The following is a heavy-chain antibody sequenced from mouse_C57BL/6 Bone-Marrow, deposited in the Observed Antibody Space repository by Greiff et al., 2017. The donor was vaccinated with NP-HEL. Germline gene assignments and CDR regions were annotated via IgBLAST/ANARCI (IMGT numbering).Heavy chain of an antibody. D-gene: IGHD2-2*01. CDR1: GYTFTSYW. CDR2: IHPNSGST. Sequence: VQLQQSGAELVKPGASVKLSCKASGYTFTSYWMHWVKQRPGQGLEWIGMIHPNSGSTNYNEKFKSKATLTVDKSSSTAYMQLSSLTSEDSAVYYCARWGYDVNYDYGGQGTTLTVTS. V-gene: IGHV1-64*01. CDR3: ARWGYDVNYDY. J-gene: IGHJ2*01.